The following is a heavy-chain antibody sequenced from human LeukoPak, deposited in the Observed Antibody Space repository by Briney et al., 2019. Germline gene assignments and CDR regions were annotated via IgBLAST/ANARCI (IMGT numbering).Heavy chain of an antibody. J-gene: IGHJ4*02. CDR3: ARIRYSSSFGD. CDR2: ISYDGSNK. D-gene: IGHD6-13*01. CDR1: GFTFSSYA. Sequence: GGSLRLSCAASGFTFSSYAMHWVRQAPGKGLEWVAVISYDGSNKYYADSVKGRFTISRDNAKNSLYLQMNSLRAEDTAVYYCARIRYSSSFGDWGQGTLVTVSS. V-gene: IGHV3-30-3*01.